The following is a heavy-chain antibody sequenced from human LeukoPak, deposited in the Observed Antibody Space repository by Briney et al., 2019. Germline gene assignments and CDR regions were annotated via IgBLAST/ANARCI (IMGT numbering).Heavy chain of an antibody. CDR3: ARGVYSGGYAFDP. D-gene: IGHD5-12*01. V-gene: IGHV1-2*02. CDR2: SGGT. Sequence: ASVKVSCKASGYTFTGYYIHWVRHAPGQGLEWMGWSGGTNYAQKFQGRVTMIRDTSISTAYMELTSLRSDDTAVYYCARGVYSGGYAFDPWGQGTLVTVSS. CDR1: GYTFTGYY. J-gene: IGHJ5*02.